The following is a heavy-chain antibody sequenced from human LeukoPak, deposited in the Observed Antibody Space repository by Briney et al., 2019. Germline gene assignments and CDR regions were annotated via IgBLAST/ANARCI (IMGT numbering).Heavy chain of an antibody. D-gene: IGHD2-2*01. V-gene: IGHV3-23*01. CDR2: ITSSGETT. Sequence: GGSLRLSCAASKFPFTIYAMSWVRQAPGKGLEWVSSITSSGETTYYAGSVKGRFTISRDNSKNTLYLQMNSLSAADTAVYYCAKERCSSTICSDDYWGQGTLVTVSS. CDR3: AKERCSSTICSDDY. J-gene: IGHJ4*02. CDR1: KFPFTIYA.